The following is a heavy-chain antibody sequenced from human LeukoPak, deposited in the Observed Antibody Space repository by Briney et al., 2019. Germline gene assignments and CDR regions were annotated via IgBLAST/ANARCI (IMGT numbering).Heavy chain of an antibody. CDR2: IYYCGST. V-gene: IGHV4-31*03. Sequence: PSETLSLTCTVSGGSISSGGYYWSWIRQHPGKGLEWIGYIYYCGSTYYNPSLKSRVTISVDTSKNQFSLKLSSVTAADTAVYYCARARSLCSSTSCYERDYYYYGMDVWGQGTTVTVSS. J-gene: IGHJ6*02. D-gene: IGHD2-2*01. CDR3: ARARSLCSSTSCYERDYYYYGMDV. CDR1: GGSISSGGYY.